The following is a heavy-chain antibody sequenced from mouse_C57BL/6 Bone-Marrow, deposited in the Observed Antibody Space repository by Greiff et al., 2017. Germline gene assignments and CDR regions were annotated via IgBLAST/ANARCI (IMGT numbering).Heavy chain of an antibody. CDR3: SPCDSGCFAY. V-gene: IGHV1-53*01. CDR1: GFNINSYY. Sequence: QVQLQPSGAELVTPGASVPLSCTASGFNINSYYMNWVKQRPGQGPEWIGEIDPENGGTNYNAKFQRQATLTVDTSSSTAYMPLSSLTSEDSAVYYCSPCDSGCFAYWGQGTLVTVSA. CDR2: IDPENGGT. D-gene: IGHD2-4*01. J-gene: IGHJ3*01.